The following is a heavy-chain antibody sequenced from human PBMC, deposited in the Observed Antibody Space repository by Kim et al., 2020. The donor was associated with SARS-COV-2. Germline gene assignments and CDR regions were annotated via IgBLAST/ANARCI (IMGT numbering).Heavy chain of an antibody. CDR3: AREGY. Sequence: GGSLRLSCAASGFTFSSYEMNWVRQAPGKGLEWVSSISSSGSSIYSADSVKGRFTISRANAKNSLYLQMNSLRAGETAVYYCAREGYWGQGTLVTVSS. CDR2: ISSSGSSI. J-gene: IGHJ4*02. CDR1: GFTFSSYE. V-gene: IGHV3-48*03.